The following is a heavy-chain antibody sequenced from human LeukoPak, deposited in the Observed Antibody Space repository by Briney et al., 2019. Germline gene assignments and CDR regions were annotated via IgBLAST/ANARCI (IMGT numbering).Heavy chain of an antibody. J-gene: IGHJ6*03. V-gene: IGHV1-69*13. CDR2: IIPIFGTA. CDR3: ARVIAAAGTDYYYMDV. Sequence: SVKVSCKASGGTFSSYAISWVRQAPGQGLEWMGGIIPIFGTANYAQKFQGRVTITADESTSTAYMELSSLRSEDTAVYYCARVIAAAGTDYYYMDVWAKGPRSPSP. CDR1: GGTFSSYA. D-gene: IGHD6-13*01.